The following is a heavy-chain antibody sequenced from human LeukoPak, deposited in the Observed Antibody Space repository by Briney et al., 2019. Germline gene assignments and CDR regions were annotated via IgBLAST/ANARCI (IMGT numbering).Heavy chain of an antibody. Sequence: GGSLRLSCAASGFTFSSYAMHWVRQAPGKGLEWVAVISYDGSNKYYADSVKGRFTISRDNSKNTLYLQMNSLRAEDTAVYYCAKESSWYGYDAFDIWGQGTMVTVSS. CDR1: GFTFSSYA. CDR2: ISYDGSNK. J-gene: IGHJ3*02. D-gene: IGHD6-13*01. CDR3: AKESSWYGYDAFDI. V-gene: IGHV3-30-3*01.